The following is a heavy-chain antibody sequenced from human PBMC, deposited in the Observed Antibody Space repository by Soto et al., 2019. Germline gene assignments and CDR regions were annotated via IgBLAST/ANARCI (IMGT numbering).Heavy chain of an antibody. CDR1: GYSVSSDYY. J-gene: IGHJ5*02. Sequence: PWETLSLTCAVSGYSVSSDYYWGWIRQPPGTGLEWIASKYHSGSSYYNTSLKSPVTISVDPSKNELSVKLSSVTAADTAVYFCARLVVVVSVANAWGQGTLVTVSS. V-gene: IGHV4-38-2*01. CDR3: ARLVVVVSVANA. D-gene: IGHD2-15*01. CDR2: KYHSGSS.